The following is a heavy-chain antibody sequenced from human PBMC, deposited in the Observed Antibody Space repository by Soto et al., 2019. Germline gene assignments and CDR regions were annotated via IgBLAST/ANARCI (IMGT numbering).Heavy chain of an antibody. D-gene: IGHD1-26*01. CDR1: GGSISSSTYY. J-gene: IGHJ5*02. Sequence: QLQLQESGPGLVKPSETLSLTCTVSGGSISSSTYYWGWIRQPPGKGLEWIGSISYSGNTYYNPSLKSRVTISVDTAKKQFSLQLISWTAADTAVYYCARRVLKGVVGATPYYFDPWGQGTLVTVSS. CDR3: ARRVLKGVVGATPYYFDP. V-gene: IGHV4-39*01. CDR2: ISYSGNT.